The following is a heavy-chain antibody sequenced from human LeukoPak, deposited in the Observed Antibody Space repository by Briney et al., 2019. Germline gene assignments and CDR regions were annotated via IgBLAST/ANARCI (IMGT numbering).Heavy chain of an antibody. J-gene: IGHJ4*02. CDR1: GFILSTYG. V-gene: IGHV3-23*01. Sequence: GGSLRLSCAASGFILSTYGVSWVRQPPGKGLEWVSGITGTGGSTYYADSVKGRFTVYRDTSKNTLYLKMNSLRAEDTAIYYCAKDHGTAVAGFYYWGQGTLVTVSS. CDR3: AKDHGTAVAGFYY. CDR2: ITGTGGST. D-gene: IGHD6-19*01.